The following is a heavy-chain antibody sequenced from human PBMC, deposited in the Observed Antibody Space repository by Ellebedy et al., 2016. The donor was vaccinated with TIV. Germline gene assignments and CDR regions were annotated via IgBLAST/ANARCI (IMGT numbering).Heavy chain of an antibody. D-gene: IGHD4-17*01. V-gene: IGHV3-74*01. CDR2: INSDGNNT. CDR3: ASGVMTTVTTGEDF. CDR1: GFTSSRYW. Sequence: GGSLRLSXAASGFTSSRYWMHWVRQAPGKGLVWVSRINSDGNNTTYADSVKGRFTISRDNAKNTLYLQMNRLRAEDTAVYYCASGVMTTVTTGEDFWGQGTLVTVSS. J-gene: IGHJ4*02.